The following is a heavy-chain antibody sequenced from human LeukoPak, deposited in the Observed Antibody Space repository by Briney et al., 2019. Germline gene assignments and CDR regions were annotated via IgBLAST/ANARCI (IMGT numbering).Heavy chain of an antibody. V-gene: IGHV1-18*01. CDR3: ARGRGYCSSTSCRRGIFDY. D-gene: IGHD2-2*01. J-gene: IGHJ4*02. CDR1: GYTFISYG. Sequence: GASVKVSCKASGYTFISYGISWVRQAPGQGLEWMGWISAYNGNTKYAQKLQGRVTMTTDTSTSTTYMELRSLRSDDTAVYYCARGRGYCSSTSCRRGIFDYWGQGTLVTVSS. CDR2: ISAYNGNT.